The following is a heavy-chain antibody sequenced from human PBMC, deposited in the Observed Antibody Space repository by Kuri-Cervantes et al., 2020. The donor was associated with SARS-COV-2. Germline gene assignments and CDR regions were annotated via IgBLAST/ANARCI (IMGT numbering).Heavy chain of an antibody. D-gene: IGHD2-15*01. Sequence: SGPTLVKPTQTLTLTCTFSGFSLSTSGMRVSWIRQPPGKALEWLAHIDWNDDKSYTTSLRTRLTISKDTSKNQVVLRLTNVDPVDTATYYCARFPTVVVPAATVVYYYYGLDVWGQGTTVTVSS. V-gene: IGHV2-70*04. CDR1: GFSLSTSGMR. J-gene: IGHJ6*02. CDR3: ARFPTVVVPAATVVYYYYGLDV. CDR2: IDWNDDK.